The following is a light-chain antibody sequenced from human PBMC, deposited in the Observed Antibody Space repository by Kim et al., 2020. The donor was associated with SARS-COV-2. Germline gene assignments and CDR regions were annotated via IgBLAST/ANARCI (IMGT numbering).Light chain of an antibody. J-gene: IGKJ4*01. CDR3: QQLSSYPLT. V-gene: IGKV1-9*01. Sequence: ASVGDRVTITCRASQDISSYLAWYQQKPGKAPKVLIYGASTLQSGVPSTFSGSGSGTEFTLTISSLQPEDFATYYCQQLSSYPLTFGGGTKVDIK. CDR2: GAS. CDR1: QDISSY.